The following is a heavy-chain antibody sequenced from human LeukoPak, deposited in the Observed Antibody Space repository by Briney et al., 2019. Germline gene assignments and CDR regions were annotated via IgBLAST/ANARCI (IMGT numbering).Heavy chain of an antibody. CDR1: GDSINSRSYY. CDR3: ARPTRPGYGGSENAFDI. J-gene: IGHJ3*02. Sequence: SETLSLTCTVSGDSINSRSYYWDWIRQPPGKGLERIGNLYYGGNTHYNPSLKSRVTISPDTSNTQFSLNLSSVTPTDTAVYYCARPTRPGYGGSENAFDIWGQGTMVTVSS. V-gene: IGHV4-39*01. D-gene: IGHD5-12*01. CDR2: LYYGGNT.